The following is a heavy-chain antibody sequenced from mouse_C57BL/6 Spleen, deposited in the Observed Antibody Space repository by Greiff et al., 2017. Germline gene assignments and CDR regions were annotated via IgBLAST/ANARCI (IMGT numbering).Heavy chain of an antibody. CDR2: IYPGDGDT. J-gene: IGHJ2*01. V-gene: IGHV1-80*01. D-gene: IGHD4-1*01. CDR3: ARTGPYYFDY. Sequence: VKLVESGAELVKPGASVKISCKASCYAFSSYWMNWVKQRPGKGLEWIGQIYPGDGDTNYNGKFKGKATLTADKSSSTAYMQLSSLTSEDSAVYFCARTGPYYFDYWGQGTTLTVSS. CDR1: CYAFSSYW.